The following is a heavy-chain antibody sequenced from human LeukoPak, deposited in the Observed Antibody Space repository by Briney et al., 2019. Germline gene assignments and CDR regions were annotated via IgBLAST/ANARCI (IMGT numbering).Heavy chain of an antibody. CDR1: GGSISSGGYS. CDR3: ATSTSGWSPVDN. Sequence: SETLSLTCTVSGGSISSGGYSWGWIRQPPGTGLEWIGSIYYSRNTFYNPSLKSRVTISVDTSKNHFSLKLSSVTAADAAVYYCATSTSGWSPVDNWGLGTLVTVSS. CDR2: IYYSRNT. V-gene: IGHV4-39*02. J-gene: IGHJ4*02. D-gene: IGHD6-19*01.